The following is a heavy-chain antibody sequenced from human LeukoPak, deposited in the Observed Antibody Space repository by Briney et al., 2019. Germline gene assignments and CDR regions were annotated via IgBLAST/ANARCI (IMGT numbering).Heavy chain of an antibody. V-gene: IGHV1-2*02. CDR2: INPNSGGT. Sequence: GASVKVSCKASGFTFTGYYMHWVRQAPGQGLEWMGWINPNSGGTNYAQKLQGRVTMTTDTSTSTAYMELRSLRSDDTAVYYCARDGGDMVRGVDRYDYWGQGTLVTVSS. J-gene: IGHJ4*02. CDR3: ARDGGDMVRGVDRYDY. D-gene: IGHD3-10*01. CDR1: GFTFTGYY.